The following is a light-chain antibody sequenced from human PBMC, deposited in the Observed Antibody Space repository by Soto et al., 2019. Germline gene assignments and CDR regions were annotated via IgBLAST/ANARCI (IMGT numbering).Light chain of an antibody. CDR3: SSYTRSSTWV. V-gene: IGLV2-14*01. J-gene: IGLJ2*01. Sequence: QSALTQPGSVSGSPGQSITIYCTGTSSDVGAYNYVSWHQQHPGKAPKLMIYGVSNRPSGVSNRFSGSKSGNTASLTISGLQADDEADYYCSSYTRSSTWVFGGGTKLTVL. CDR1: SSDVGAYNY. CDR2: GVS.